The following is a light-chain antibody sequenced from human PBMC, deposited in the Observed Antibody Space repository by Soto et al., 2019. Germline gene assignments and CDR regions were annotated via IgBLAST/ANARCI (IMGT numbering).Light chain of an antibody. CDR3: QQYYSYPWT. Sequence: IQMTQSPSSLSASVGDRVTITCRASQSISSYLNWYQQKPGRAPKLLIYAASTLQSGVPSRFSGSGSGTDFTLTISCLQSEDFATYYCQQYYSYPWTFGQGTKVDIK. CDR1: QSISSY. J-gene: IGKJ1*01. CDR2: AAS. V-gene: IGKV1-39*01.